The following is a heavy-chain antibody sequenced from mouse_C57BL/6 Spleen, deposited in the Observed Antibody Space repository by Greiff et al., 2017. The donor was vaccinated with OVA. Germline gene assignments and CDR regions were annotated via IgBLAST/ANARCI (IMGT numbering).Heavy chain of an antibody. J-gene: IGHJ4*01. V-gene: IGHV5-17*01. Sequence: EVQRVESGGGLVKPGGSLKLSCAASGFTFSDYGMHWVRQAPEKGLEWVAYISSGSSTIYYADTVKGRFTISRDNAKNTLFLQMTSLRSEDTAMYYCARPITTVVAKAMDYWGQGTSVTVSS. CDR2: ISSGSSTI. D-gene: IGHD1-1*01. CDR3: ARPITTVVAKAMDY. CDR1: GFTFSDYG.